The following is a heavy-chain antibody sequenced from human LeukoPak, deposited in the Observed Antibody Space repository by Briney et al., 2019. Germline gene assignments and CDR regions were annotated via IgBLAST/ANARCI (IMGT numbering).Heavy chain of an antibody. Sequence: SGPTLVNPTQTLTLTCTFSGFSLSTSGVGVGWIRQPPGKALEWLALIYWNDDKRYSPSLKSRLTITKDTSKNQVVLTMTNMDPVDTATYYCAHSLLGSGSYYTPNYFDYWGQGTLVTVSS. CDR1: GFSLSTSGVG. CDR2: IYWNDDK. CDR3: AHSLLGSGSYYTPNYFDY. J-gene: IGHJ4*02. D-gene: IGHD3-10*01. V-gene: IGHV2-5*01.